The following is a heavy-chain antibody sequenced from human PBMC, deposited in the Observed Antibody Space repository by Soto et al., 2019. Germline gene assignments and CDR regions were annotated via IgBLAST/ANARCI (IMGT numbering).Heavy chain of an antibody. CDR3: ARASQFGELLIHY. V-gene: IGHV3-48*04. Sequence: GGSLRLSCAASGFTFKSYSMNWVRQAPGKGLEWVSYISGGSKTINYADSVKGRFTVSRDDAQNSLFLQMNRLRVEDTAVYFCARASQFGELLIHYWGQGT. D-gene: IGHD3-10*01. CDR1: GFTFKSYS. CDR2: ISGGSKTI. J-gene: IGHJ4*02.